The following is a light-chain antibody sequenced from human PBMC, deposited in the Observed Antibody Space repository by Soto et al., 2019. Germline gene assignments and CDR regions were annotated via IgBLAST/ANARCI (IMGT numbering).Light chain of an antibody. Sequence: QSVLTQPASVSGSPGQSITISCTGTSSDVGYYDYVSWYQQHPGKAPKLMIYDVSNRASGASDRFSGSKSGNTASLTISGLQAVDEADYFCSSYTTSNTLVFGTGTKVTVL. CDR2: DVS. CDR3: SSYTTSNTLV. V-gene: IGLV2-14*03. J-gene: IGLJ1*01. CDR1: SSDVGYYDY.